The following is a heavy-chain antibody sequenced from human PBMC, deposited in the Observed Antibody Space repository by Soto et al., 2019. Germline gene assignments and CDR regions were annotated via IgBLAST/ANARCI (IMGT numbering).Heavy chain of an antibody. D-gene: IGHD1-26*01. V-gene: IGHV3-30-3*01. CDR3: ARDKIKGAPDYLDS. CDR1: GFTFIANA. Sequence: PGGSLRLSCASSGFTFIANAMHWVRQAPGKGLEWVAVIAYDGTIKIYRDSVKGRFTISRDDSKSTLYLQMNSLRPEDTAVYYCARDKIKGAPDYLDSWGQGTLVTVSS. J-gene: IGHJ4*02. CDR2: IAYDGTIK.